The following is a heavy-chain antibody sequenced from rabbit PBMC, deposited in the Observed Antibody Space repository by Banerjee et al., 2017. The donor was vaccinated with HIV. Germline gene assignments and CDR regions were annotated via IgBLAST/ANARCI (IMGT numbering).Heavy chain of an antibody. Sequence: QEQLVESGGGLVQPEGSLTRTCKASGFDFSSVAVCWVRQAPGKGPERIACIWNGGVFTHYATWVNGRFTISRSTSLITVTLQMNSLTAADTATYFCARGIVVAGDLWGPGTLVTVS. CDR3: ARGIVVAGDL. V-gene: IGHV1S47*01. CDR1: GFDFSSVA. J-gene: IGHJ4*01. D-gene: IGHD4-1*01. CDR2: IWNGGVFT.